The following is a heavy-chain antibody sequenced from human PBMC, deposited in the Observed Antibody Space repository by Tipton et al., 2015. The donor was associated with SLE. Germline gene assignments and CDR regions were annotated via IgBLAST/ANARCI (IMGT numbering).Heavy chain of an antibody. J-gene: IGHJ4*02. CDR1: GGSFSGYY. V-gene: IGHV4-34*01. D-gene: IGHD5-24*01. CDR2: INHSGST. CDR3: ATREGVFYYFAY. Sequence: TLSLTCAVYGGSFSGYYWCWIRQPPGKGLEWIGEINHSGSTNYNLSLKSRVTISVDTSKNQFSLKLCSVTAADTAVYYCATREGVFYYFAYWGQGTLVTVS.